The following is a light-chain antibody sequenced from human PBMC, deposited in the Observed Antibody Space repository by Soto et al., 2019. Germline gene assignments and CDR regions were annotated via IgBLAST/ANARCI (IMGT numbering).Light chain of an antibody. J-gene: IGKJ1*01. V-gene: IGKV3-11*01. CDR3: QQYNNWLSWK. CDR1: HSVSTY. Sequence: EIVLTQSPSTRSLSPGERAALSCRSSHSVSTYLSWYQQKPGQAPRLLIYDASNRATGIPVSSSGSGSGTDFTLTISTLAPEDFAVHYCQQYNNWLSWKSGQGTQVDI. CDR2: DAS.